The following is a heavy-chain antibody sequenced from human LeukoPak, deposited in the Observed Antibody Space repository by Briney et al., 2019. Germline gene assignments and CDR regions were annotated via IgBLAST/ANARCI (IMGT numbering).Heavy chain of an antibody. D-gene: IGHD3-10*01. V-gene: IGHV1-24*01. CDR3: ATDLIWFGESSSAFDI. CDR2: FDPEDGET. J-gene: IGHJ3*02. CDR1: GYTLTELS. Sequence: GASVKVSCKVSGYTLTELSMHWVRQAPGKGLEWMGGFDPEDGETIYAQKFQGRVTMTEDTSTDTACMELSSLRSEDTAVYYCATDLIWFGESSSAFDIWGQGTMVTVSS.